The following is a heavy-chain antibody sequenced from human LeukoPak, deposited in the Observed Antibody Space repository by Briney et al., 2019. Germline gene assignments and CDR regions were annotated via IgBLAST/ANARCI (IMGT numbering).Heavy chain of an antibody. CDR2: INPNSGGT. J-gene: IGHJ4*02. CDR3: ARHRHSSSWYFDY. V-gene: IGHV1-2*02. CDR1: GYTFTGYY. Sequence: GASAKVSCKASGYTFTGYYMHWVRQAPGQGLEWMGWINPNSGGTNYAQKFQGRVTMTRDTSISTAYMELSRLRSDDTAVYYCARHRHSSSWYFDYWGQGTLVTVSS. D-gene: IGHD6-13*01.